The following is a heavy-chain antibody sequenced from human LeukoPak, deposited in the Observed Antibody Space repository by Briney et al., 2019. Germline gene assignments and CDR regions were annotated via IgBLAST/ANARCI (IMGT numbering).Heavy chain of an antibody. CDR3: ASSSIQTGWFDL. CDR1: GGTFSSYA. CDR2: IIPIFGTA. Sequence: SVKVSCTASGGTFSSYAISWVRQAPGQGLEWMGGIIPIFGTANYAQKFQGRVTITADASTSTAYMELSSLRSEDTAVYYCASSSIQTGWFDLWGQGTLVTVSS. V-gene: IGHV1-69*13. J-gene: IGHJ5*02. D-gene: IGHD5-18*01.